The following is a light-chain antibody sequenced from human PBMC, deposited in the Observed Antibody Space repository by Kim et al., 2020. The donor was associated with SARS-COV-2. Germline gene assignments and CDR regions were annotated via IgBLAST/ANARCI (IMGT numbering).Light chain of an antibody. CDR1: SLRTYY. CDR2: GKN. J-gene: IGLJ2*01. CDR3: NSRDNSGDHVV. Sequence: SSELTQDPAVSVALGQTVRITCQGDSLRTYYATWYQQKPGQAPIVVMFGKNNRPSGIPDRFSGSSSGSTASLTVTGAQAVDEADYYCNSRDNSGDHVVFGGGTQLTVL. V-gene: IGLV3-19*01.